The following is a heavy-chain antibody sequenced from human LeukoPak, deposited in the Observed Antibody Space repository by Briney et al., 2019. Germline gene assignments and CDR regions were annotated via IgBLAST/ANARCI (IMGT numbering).Heavy chain of an antibody. CDR3: ARHLGMSTMDY. V-gene: IGHV4-39*01. Sequence: SETLSLTCTVPGGSISSSNKYWGWIRQSPGKGLEWIGNFFYSGSTYYNPSLKSRVTISVDTSKNQFSLNLRSVTAADTAVYYCARHLGMSTMDYWGQGTLVTVSS. J-gene: IGHJ4*02. CDR1: GGSISSSNKY. CDR2: FFYSGST. D-gene: IGHD5/OR15-5a*01.